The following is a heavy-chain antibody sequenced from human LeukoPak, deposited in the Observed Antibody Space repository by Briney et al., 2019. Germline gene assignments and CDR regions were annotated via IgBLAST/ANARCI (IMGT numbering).Heavy chain of an antibody. CDR2: ISSSSSYI. V-gene: IGHV3-21*04. J-gene: IGHJ4*02. Sequence: PGGSLRLSCAASGFTFSSYSMNWVRQAPGKGLEWVSSISSSSSYIYYADSVKGRFTISRDNSKNTLFLQINSLRAEDTAVYYCAKTYNSGWGRALDYWGQGTLVTVSS. D-gene: IGHD6-19*01. CDR1: GFTFSSYS. CDR3: AKTYNSGWGRALDY.